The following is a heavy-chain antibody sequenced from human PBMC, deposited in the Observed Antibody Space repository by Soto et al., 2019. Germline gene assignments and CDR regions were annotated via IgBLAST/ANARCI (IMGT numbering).Heavy chain of an antibody. CDR1: GGSISGYY. CDR2: MYNTGST. Sequence: PSETLSLTCTVSGGSISGYYWSWIRQPPGKGLEWIGYMYNTGSTVYNPSFKSRVTISVDTSKNQSALKLNSVTAADTAVYYCARDLWGYCGTDCYPLDVWGQGTTVTVSS. CDR3: ARDLWGYCGTDCYPLDV. D-gene: IGHD2-21*02. J-gene: IGHJ6*02. V-gene: IGHV4-59*01.